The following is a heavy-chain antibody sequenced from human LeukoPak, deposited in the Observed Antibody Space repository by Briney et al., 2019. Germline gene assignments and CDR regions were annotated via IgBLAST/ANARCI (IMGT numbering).Heavy chain of an antibody. Sequence: GSLRLSCVASEPPIADFAMHWVRQAPGKGLEWVSLISGDGVSTFYADSVKGRLRIYRDNSKNSLYLEMNRLRTEDTAIYYCARESRQFDYWGQGPLVAVSS. J-gene: IGHJ4*02. D-gene: IGHD1-1*01. CDR1: EPPIADFA. CDR3: ARESRQFDY. CDR2: ISGDGVST. V-gene: IGHV3-43*02.